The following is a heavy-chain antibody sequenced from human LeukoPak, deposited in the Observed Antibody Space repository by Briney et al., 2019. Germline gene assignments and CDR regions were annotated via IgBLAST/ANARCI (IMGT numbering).Heavy chain of an antibody. D-gene: IGHD3-22*01. Sequence: GAPVKVSCKASGYTFTGYYMHWVRQAPGQGLEWMGWINPNSGGTNYAQKFQGWVTMTRDTSISTAYMELSRLRSDDTAVYYCARVVLNGSSVHAFDIWGQGTMVTVSS. V-gene: IGHV1-2*04. J-gene: IGHJ3*02. CDR3: ARVVLNGSSVHAFDI. CDR1: GYTFTGYY. CDR2: INPNSGGT.